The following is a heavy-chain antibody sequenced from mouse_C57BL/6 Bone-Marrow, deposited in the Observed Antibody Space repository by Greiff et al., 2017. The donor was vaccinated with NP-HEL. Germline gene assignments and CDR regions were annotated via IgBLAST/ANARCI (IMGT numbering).Heavy chain of an antibody. V-gene: IGHV1-62-2*01. CDR3: ARHEDGYYGSSYYAMDY. J-gene: IGHJ4*01. D-gene: IGHD1-1*01. CDR2: FYPGSGSI. Sequence: VKLQQSGAELVKPGASVKLSCKASGYTFTEYTIHWVKQRSGQGLEWIGWFYPGSGSIKYNEKFKDKATLTADKSSSTVYMELSRLTSEDSAVYFCARHEDGYYGSSYYAMDYWGQGTSVTVSS. CDR1: GYTFTEYT.